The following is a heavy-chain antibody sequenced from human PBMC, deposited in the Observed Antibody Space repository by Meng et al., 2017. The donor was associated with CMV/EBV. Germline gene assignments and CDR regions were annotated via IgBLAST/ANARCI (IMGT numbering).Heavy chain of an antibody. D-gene: IGHD3-22*01. J-gene: IGHJ4*02. CDR2: IDPSDSYT. CDR1: GYSFAGYW. Sequence: KGSGYSFAGYWISWVRQMPGKGLEWMGRIDPSDSYTNYSPSFQGHVTISADKSISTAYLQWSSLKASDTAMYYCAGTYYYDSSGYNHWGQGTLVTVSS. CDR3: AGTYYYDSSGYNH. V-gene: IGHV5-10-1*01.